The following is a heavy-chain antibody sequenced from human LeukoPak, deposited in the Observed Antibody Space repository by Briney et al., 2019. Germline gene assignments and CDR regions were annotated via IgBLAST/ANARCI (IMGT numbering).Heavy chain of an antibody. Sequence: GGSLRLSCAASGFTFSSYSMNWVRQAPGKGLEWVSSISSSSSSYIYYADSVKGRFTISRDKAKNSLYLQMNSLRAEGTAVYYCARGRDGYTPDYWGKGTLVTVPS. V-gene: IGHV3-21*01. J-gene: IGHJ4*02. D-gene: IGHD5-24*01. CDR3: ARGRDGYTPDY. CDR1: GFTFSSYS. CDR2: ISSSSSSYI.